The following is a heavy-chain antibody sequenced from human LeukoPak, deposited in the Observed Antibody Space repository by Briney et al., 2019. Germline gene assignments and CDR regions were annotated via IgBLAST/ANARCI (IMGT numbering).Heavy chain of an antibody. J-gene: IGHJ4*02. CDR1: GYTFTGYY. CDR3: ARVTLEQWLAFDY. D-gene: IGHD6-19*01. Sequence: ASVKVSCKASGYTFTGYYMHWVRQAPGQGLEWMGWINPNSGGTNYAQKFQGRVTMTRDTSISTAYMELSRLRSDDTAVYYCARVTLEQWLAFDYWGQGTLVTVSP. CDR2: INPNSGGT. V-gene: IGHV1-2*02.